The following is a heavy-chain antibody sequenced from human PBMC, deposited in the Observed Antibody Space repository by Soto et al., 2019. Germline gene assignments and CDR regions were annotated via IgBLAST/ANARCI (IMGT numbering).Heavy chain of an antibody. CDR3: ARDSSLLLSGSFDS. Sequence: GASVKVSCKASEYTFTSSISYMHWVRQAPGQGLEWMGVINPSAGSTAYAQKFQGRVTMTRDTSTSTVYMELSSLRSEDTAVYYCARDSSLLLSGSFDSWGQGTLVTVSS. J-gene: IGHJ4*02. D-gene: IGHD1-26*01. CDR1: EYTFTSSISY. V-gene: IGHV1-46*03. CDR2: INPSAGST.